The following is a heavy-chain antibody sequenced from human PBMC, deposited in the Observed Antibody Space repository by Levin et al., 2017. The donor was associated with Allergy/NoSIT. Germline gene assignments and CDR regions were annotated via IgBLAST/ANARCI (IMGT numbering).Heavy chain of an antibody. J-gene: IGHJ4*02. D-gene: IGHD3-3*01. Sequence: PGGSLRLSCAASGFTFSNAWMSWVRQAPGKGLEWVGRIKSKTDGGTTDYAAPVKGRFTISRDDSKNTLYLQMNSLKTEDTAVYYCTTDDYDFWSGYYKPIVDYWGQGTLVTVSS. CDR1: GFTFSNAW. CDR3: TTDDYDFWSGYYKPIVDY. V-gene: IGHV3-15*01. CDR2: IKSKTDGGTT.